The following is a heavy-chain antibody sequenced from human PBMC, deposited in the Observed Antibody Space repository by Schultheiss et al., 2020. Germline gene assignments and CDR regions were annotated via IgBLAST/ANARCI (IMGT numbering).Heavy chain of an antibody. V-gene: IGHV3-21*01. Sequence: GGSLRLSCAASGFTFSSYSMNWVRQAPGKGLEWVSSISSSSSYIYYADSVKGRFTISRDNAKNSLYLQMNSLRDEDTAVYYCARDSDTMVRGVIKPFDYWGQGTLVTVSS. J-gene: IGHJ4*02. CDR1: GFTFSSYS. CDR2: ISSSSSYI. D-gene: IGHD3-10*01. CDR3: ARDSDTMVRGVIKPFDY.